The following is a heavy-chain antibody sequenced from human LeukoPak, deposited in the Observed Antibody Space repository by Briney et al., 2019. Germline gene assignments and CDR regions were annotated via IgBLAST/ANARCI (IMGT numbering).Heavy chain of an antibody. CDR3: ARVGMSSGWYEYFDY. J-gene: IGHJ4*02. CDR2: ISAYNGNT. V-gene: IGHV1-18*01. Sequence: ASVKVSCKACGYTFTSYGISWVRQAPGQGLEWMGWISAYNGNTNYAQKLQGRVTMTTDTSTSTAYMELRSLRSDDTAVYYCARVGMSSGWYEYFDYWGQGTLVTVSS. CDR1: GYTFTSYG. D-gene: IGHD6-19*01.